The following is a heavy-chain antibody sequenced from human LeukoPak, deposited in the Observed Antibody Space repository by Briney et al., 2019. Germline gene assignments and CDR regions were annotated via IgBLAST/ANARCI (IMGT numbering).Heavy chain of an antibody. CDR3: AAVAGTPHRFDY. Sequence: SQTLSLTCTVSGGSISSGDYYWSWIRQPPGKGLEWIGYIYYSGSTYYNPSLKSRVTISVDTSKNQFSLKLSSVTAADTAVYYCAAVAGTPHRFDYWGQGTLVTVSS. V-gene: IGHV4-30-4*01. J-gene: IGHJ4*02. CDR2: IYYSGST. CDR1: GGSISSGDYY. D-gene: IGHD6-19*01.